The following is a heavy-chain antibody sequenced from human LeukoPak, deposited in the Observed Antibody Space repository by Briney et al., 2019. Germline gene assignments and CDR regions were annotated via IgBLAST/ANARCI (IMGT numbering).Heavy chain of an antibody. V-gene: IGHV1-69*13. CDR2: IIPMFGTA. CDR1: VGTFSSYA. J-gene: IGHJ4*02. CDR3: ARDRRASSRWHEPFDY. Sequence: GASVKVSCKASVGTFSSYAISWVRQAPGQVLDWMGGIIPMFGTANYAQKFQGRVTITAAECTSKAYMELSSLRSEDTAVYYCARDRRASSRWHEPFDYWGQGTLVTVSS. D-gene: IGHD6-13*01.